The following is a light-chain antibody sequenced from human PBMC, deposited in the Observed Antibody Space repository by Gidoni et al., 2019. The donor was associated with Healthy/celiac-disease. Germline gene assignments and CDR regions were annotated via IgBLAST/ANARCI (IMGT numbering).Light chain of an antibody. Sequence: SSELTQPHSASVSPGQTARITCSGDALPKQYAYWYQQKPGQAPVLVIYKDSERPSGIPERFSGSSSGTTVTLTISGVQAEDDADYYCQSADSSDVVFGGGTKLTVL. CDR2: KDS. V-gene: IGLV3-25*02. CDR3: QSADSSDVV. J-gene: IGLJ2*01. CDR1: ALPKQY.